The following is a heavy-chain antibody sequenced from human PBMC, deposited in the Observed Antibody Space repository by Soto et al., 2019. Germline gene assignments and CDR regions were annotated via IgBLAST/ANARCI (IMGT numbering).Heavy chain of an antibody. D-gene: IGHD6-13*01. CDR3: GRGPSPRAPAGGTPYYYAMDV. CDR1: GYDFTACD. J-gene: IGHJ6*02. V-gene: IGHV1-8*02. CDR2: MNPINGAT. Sequence: ASVKVSCKTSGYDFTACDINWVRQASGQGLEWMGWMNPINGATGSARRFQGRVSMTRNTATGTAYLELTSLRSDDTGVYYCGRGPSPRAPAGGTPYYYAMDVWGQGTTVTVSS.